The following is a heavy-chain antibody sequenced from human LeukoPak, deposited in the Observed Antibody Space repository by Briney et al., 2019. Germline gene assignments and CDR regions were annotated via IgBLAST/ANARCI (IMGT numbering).Heavy chain of an antibody. Sequence: RPSETLSLTCTVSGGSISSGSYYWSWIRQPAGKGLEWIGRIYTSGSTNYNPSLKSRVTISVDTSKNQFSLKLSSVTAADTAVYYCARQQAAAGLFDYWGRGTLVTVSS. J-gene: IGHJ4*02. CDR1: GGSISSGSYY. CDR3: ARQQAAAGLFDY. CDR2: IYTSGST. V-gene: IGHV4-61*02. D-gene: IGHD6-13*01.